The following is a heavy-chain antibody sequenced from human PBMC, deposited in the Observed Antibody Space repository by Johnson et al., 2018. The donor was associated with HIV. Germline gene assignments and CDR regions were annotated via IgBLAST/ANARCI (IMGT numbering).Heavy chain of an antibody. V-gene: IGHV3-7*03. CDR3: ARGRGGDPIAFDI. D-gene: IGHD3-16*01. CDR2: IRQAGSEK. J-gene: IGHJ3*02. Sequence: MMLVESGGGLVQPGGSLRLSCAASGFTFSSYWMNWVRQAPGKGLEWVAYIRQAGSEKEYLDSVKGRFTISRANAKNSLYLQMTSLRAEDTALYYCARGRGGDPIAFDIWGQGTMVTVSS. CDR1: GFTFSSYW.